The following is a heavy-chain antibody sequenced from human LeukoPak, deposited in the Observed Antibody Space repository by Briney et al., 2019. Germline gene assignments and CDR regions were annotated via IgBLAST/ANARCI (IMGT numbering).Heavy chain of an antibody. CDR2: ISVYNGNT. CDR1: GYTFTNYG. D-gene: IGHD3-16*01. J-gene: IGHJ4*02. V-gene: IGHV1-18*01. Sequence: ASVKVSCKASGYTFTNYGISWVRQAPGQGLEWMGWISVYNGNTNTAQKVQGRVTMTTDTSTSTTYMELRSLRSDDTAVYYCARVGGGGVDFDYWGQGTLVTVSS. CDR3: ARVGGGGVDFDY.